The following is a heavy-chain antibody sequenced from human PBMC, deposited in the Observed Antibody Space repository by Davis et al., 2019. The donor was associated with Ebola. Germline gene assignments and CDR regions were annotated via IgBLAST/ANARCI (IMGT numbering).Heavy chain of an antibody. CDR2: IIPIFGTA. J-gene: IGHJ6*02. Sequence: SVKVSCKASGGTFSSYAISWVRQAPGQGLEWMGGIIPIFGTANYAQKFQGRVTITADESTSTAYMELSSLRSEDTAVYYCAGGWCMLKCYYGMDVWGQGTTVTVSS. V-gene: IGHV1-69*13. CDR3: AGGWCMLKCYYGMDV. CDR1: GGTFSSYA. D-gene: IGHD2-8*02.